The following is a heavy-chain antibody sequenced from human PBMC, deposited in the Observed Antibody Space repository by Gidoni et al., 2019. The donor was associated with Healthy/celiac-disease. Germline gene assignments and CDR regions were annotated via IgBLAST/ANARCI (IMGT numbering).Heavy chain of an antibody. D-gene: IGHD2-15*01. J-gene: IGHJ3*02. CDR2: ISGSGGST. CDR1: GFTFSSYA. V-gene: IGHV3-23*01. CDR3: AKEGTRGIVVVVAAPI. Sequence: EVQLLESGGGLVQPGGSLRLSCAASGFTFSSYAMSWVRQAPGKGLEWVSAISGSGGSTYYADSVKGRFTISRDNSKNTLYLQMNSLRAEDTAVYYCAKEGTRGIVVVVAAPIWGQGTMVTVSS.